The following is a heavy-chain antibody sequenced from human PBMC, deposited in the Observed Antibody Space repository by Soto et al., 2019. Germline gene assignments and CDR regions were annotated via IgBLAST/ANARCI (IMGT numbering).Heavy chain of an antibody. CDR1: GFTFSSYG. D-gene: IGHD3-22*01. Sequence: LRLSCAASGFTFSSYGIHWVRQAPGKGLEWVAVIWYDGSNKYYADSVKGRFTISRDNSKNTLYLQMNSLRAEDTAVYYCARDSSGYYGPPPDYWGQGTLVTVSS. CDR3: ARDSSGYYGPPPDY. J-gene: IGHJ4*02. V-gene: IGHV3-33*01. CDR2: IWYDGSNK.